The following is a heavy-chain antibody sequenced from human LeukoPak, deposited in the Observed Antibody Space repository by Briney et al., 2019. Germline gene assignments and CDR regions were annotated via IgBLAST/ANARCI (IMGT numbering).Heavy chain of an antibody. D-gene: IGHD1-1*01. CDR1: GFTFSSYA. J-gene: IGHJ4*02. V-gene: IGHV3-30-3*01. CDR3: ARDSTTLYYFDY. CDR2: ISYDGSNK. Sequence: GSLRLSCAASGFTFSSYAMHWVRQAPGKGLEWVAVISYDGSNKYYADSVKGRFTIPRDNSKNTLYLQMNSLRAEDTAVYYCARDSTTLYYFDYWGQGTLVTVSS.